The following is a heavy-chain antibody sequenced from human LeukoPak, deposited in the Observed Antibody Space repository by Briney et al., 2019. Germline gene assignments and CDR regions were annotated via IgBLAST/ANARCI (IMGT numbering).Heavy chain of an antibody. J-gene: IGHJ4*02. CDR1: GGSVSSHQ. V-gene: IGHV4-34*01. D-gene: IGHD2-2*01. Sequence: SETLSLTCTVSGGSVSSHQWSWIRQPPGKGLEWIGEINHSGSTNYNPSLKSRVTISVDTSKNQFSLKLSSVTAADTAVYYCARYFYCSSTSCAPGFDYWGQGTLVTVSS. CDR3: ARYFYCSSTSCAPGFDY. CDR2: INHSGST.